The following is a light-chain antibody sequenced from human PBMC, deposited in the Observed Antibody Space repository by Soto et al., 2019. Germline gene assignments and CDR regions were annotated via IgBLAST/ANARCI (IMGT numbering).Light chain of an antibody. J-gene: IGKJ5*01. CDR2: LAS. Sequence: DVVMTQSPLSLPVTLGQPASISSRSSQSLLHSNGYNYLDWYLQKPGQSPQLLIYLASNRASGVPVRFSGSGSGTDFTLNISRVEAEDVGLYYCMQGVQMPPITFGQGTRLEIK. V-gene: IGKV2-28*01. CDR3: MQGVQMPPIT. CDR1: QSLLHSNGYNY.